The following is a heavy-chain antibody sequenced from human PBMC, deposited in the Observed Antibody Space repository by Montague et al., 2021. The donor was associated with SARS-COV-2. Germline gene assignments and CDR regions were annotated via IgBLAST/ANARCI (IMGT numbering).Heavy chain of an antibody. CDR2: NYYSGST. CDR1: GGSISSSSYY. D-gene: IGHD3-22*01. J-gene: IGHJ3*02. Sequence: SETLSLTCTVSGGSISSSSYYWGWIRQPPGKGLEWIGSNYYSGSTYYNPSLKSRVTISVDTSKNQFSLKLSSVAAADTALYYCASLTYYYDSSGSDAFDIWGQGTMVTVSS. V-gene: IGHV4-39*01. CDR3: ASLTYYYDSSGSDAFDI.